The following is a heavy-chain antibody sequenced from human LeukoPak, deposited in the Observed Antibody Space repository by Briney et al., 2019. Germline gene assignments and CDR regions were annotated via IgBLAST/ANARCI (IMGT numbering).Heavy chain of an antibody. Sequence: GGSLRLSCAASGFTFSSYSMNWVRQAPGKGLEWVSSISSSSSYIYYADSVKGRFAISRDNAKNSLSLQMNSLRAEDTAVYYCARGGVLRYFEEVFDIWGQGTMVTVSS. CDR3: ARGGVLRYFEEVFDI. J-gene: IGHJ3*02. V-gene: IGHV3-21*01. CDR2: ISSSSSYI. CDR1: GFTFSSYS. D-gene: IGHD3-9*01.